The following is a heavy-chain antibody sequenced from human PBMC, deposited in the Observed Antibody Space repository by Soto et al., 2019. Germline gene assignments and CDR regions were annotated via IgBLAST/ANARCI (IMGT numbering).Heavy chain of an antibody. D-gene: IGHD6-19*01. J-gene: IGHJ4*02. CDR3: AKDRKTGSGWYWDY. V-gene: IGHV3-23*01. CDR1: GFTFSSYA. Sequence: GGSLRLSCAASGFTFSSYAMSWVRQAPGKGLEWVSGISASGVSTYYADSVKGRFTTSRDNSENTLYLQMNSLRAEDTALYYCAKDRKTGSGWYWDYWGQGTLVTVSS. CDR2: ISASGVST.